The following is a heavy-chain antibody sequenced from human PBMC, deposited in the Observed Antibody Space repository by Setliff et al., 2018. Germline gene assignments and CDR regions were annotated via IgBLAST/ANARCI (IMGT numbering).Heavy chain of an antibody. J-gene: IGHJ5*02. CDR2: IYYRGST. Sequence: PSETLSLTCTVSGGSISSSSYYWGWIRQPPGKGLEWIGSIYYRGSTYYNPSLKSRVTISVDTSKNQFSLKLSSVTAADTAVYYCARVLNWFDPWGQGTQVTVSS. CDR3: ARVLNWFDP. CDR1: GGSISSSSYY. D-gene: IGHD1-26*01. V-gene: IGHV4-39*07.